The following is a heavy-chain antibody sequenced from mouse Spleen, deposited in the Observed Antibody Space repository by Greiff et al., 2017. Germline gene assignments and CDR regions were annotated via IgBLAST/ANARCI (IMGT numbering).Heavy chain of an antibody. Sequence: VKLVESGPGLVAPSQSLSITCTVSGFSLTSYGVHWVRQPPGKGLEWLVVICSDGSTTYNSALKSRLSISKDNSKSQVFLKMNSLQTDDTAMYYCARHDGYYWYFDVWGAGTTVTVSS. V-gene: IGHV2-6-1*01. CDR2: ICSDGST. CDR3: ARHDGYYWYFDV. J-gene: IGHJ1*01. CDR1: GFSLTSYG. D-gene: IGHD2-3*01.